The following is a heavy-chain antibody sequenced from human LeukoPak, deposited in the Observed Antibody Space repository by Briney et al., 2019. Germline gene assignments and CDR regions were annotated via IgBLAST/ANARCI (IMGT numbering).Heavy chain of an antibody. Sequence: ASVKVSCKASGYTFTSYYMHWVRQAPGQGLEWMGIINPSGGSTSYAQKFQGRVTMTRDTSTSTVYMELSSLRSEDTAVYYCARDRLVLRYFDWLSHVNWFDPWGQGTLVTVSS. D-gene: IGHD3-9*01. CDR3: ARDRLVLRYFDWLSHVNWFDP. CDR1: GYTFTSYY. V-gene: IGHV1-46*01. CDR2: INPSGGST. J-gene: IGHJ5*02.